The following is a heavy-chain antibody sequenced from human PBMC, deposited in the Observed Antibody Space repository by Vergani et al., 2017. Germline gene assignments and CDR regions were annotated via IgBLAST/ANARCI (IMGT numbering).Heavy chain of an antibody. CDR2: IYHSGST. CDR3: ARLFGLWFGLREAGFDY. V-gene: IGHV4-38-2*01. Sequence: QVQLQESGPGLVKPSETLSLTCAVSGYSISSGYYWGWIRQPPGKGLEWIGSIYHSGSTYYNPSLKSRVTISVDTSKNQFSLKLSSVTAADTAVYYWARLFGLWFGLREAGFDYWGQGTLVTVSS. CDR1: GYSISSGYY. D-gene: IGHD3-10*01. J-gene: IGHJ4*02.